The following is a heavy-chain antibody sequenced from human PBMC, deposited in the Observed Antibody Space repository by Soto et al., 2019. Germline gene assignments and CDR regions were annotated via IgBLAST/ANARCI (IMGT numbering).Heavy chain of an antibody. CDR1: GFTFSSYG. V-gene: IGHV3-30*18. D-gene: IGHD6-19*01. CDR3: AKIAVAGTIHY. J-gene: IGHJ4*02. Sequence: GGSLRLSCAASGFTFSSYGMHWVRQAPGKGLEWVAVISYDGSNKYYADSVKGRFTISRDNSKNTLYLQMNSLRAEDTAVCYCAKIAVAGTIHYWGQGTLVTVSS. CDR2: ISYDGSNK.